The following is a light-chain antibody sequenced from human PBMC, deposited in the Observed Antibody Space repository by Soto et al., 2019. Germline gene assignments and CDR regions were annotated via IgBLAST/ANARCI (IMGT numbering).Light chain of an antibody. V-gene: IGKV1-6*01. Sequence: AIQMTQSPSSLSASVGDRVTITCRASQGIGNDLGWYQEKPGKAPNLLIYKTSSLESGVPSRFSGSGSGTEFTLTISSLQPDDFATYYCQHWTDYSWTFGQGTKVEVK. CDR3: QHWTDYSWT. CDR2: KTS. J-gene: IGKJ1*01. CDR1: QGIGND.